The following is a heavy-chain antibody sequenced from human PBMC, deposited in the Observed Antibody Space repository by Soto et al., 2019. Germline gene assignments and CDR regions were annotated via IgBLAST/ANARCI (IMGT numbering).Heavy chain of an antibody. J-gene: IGHJ6*02. CDR3: ARSLQVTALSYYYYYGMDV. Sequence: GESLKISCKGSGYSFTSYWIGWVRQMPGKGLEWMGIIYPGDSDTRYSPSFQGQVTISADKPISTAYLQWSSLKASDTAMYYCARSLQVTALSYYYYYGMDVWGQGTTVTVSS. CDR2: IYPGDSDT. D-gene: IGHD2-21*02. CDR1: GYSFTSYW. V-gene: IGHV5-51*04.